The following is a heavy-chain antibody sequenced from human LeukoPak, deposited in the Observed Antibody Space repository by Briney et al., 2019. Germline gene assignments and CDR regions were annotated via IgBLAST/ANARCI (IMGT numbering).Heavy chain of an antibody. CDR3: AACARSRYSYGNVAFDI. J-gene: IGHJ3*02. D-gene: IGHD5-18*01. CDR2: FDPEDGET. V-gene: IGHV1-24*01. Sequence: ASAKASCKVPGYTLTELSMHWVRQAPGKGLEWMGGFDPEDGETIYAQKFQGRVTMTEDTSTDTAYMELSSLRSEDTAVYYCAACARSRYSYGNVAFDIWGQGTMVTVSS. CDR1: GYTLTELS.